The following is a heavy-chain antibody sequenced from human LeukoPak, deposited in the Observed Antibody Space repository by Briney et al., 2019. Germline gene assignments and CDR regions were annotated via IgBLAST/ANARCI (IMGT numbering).Heavy chain of an antibody. CDR3: ARGATYYDFWSGYHTSYYFDY. J-gene: IGHJ4*02. V-gene: IGHV3-53*01. CDR1: GFTVSSNY. Sequence: PGGSLRLSCAASGFTVSSNYMSWVRQAPGKGLEWVSAIYSGGSTYYADSVKGRFTISRDNSKNTLYLQMNSLRAEDTAVYYCARGATYYDFWSGYHTSYYFDYWGQGTLVTVSS. D-gene: IGHD3-3*01. CDR2: IYSGGST.